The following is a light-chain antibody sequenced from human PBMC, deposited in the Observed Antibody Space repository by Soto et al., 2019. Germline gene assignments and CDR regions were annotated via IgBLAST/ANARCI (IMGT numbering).Light chain of an antibody. CDR3: SSYTSSSTYV. J-gene: IGLJ1*01. V-gene: IGLV2-14*01. CDR2: DVS. Sequence: QSVLTQPASVSGSPGQSITISCTGTSSEVGGYNYVSWYQQHPSKAPKLMIYDVSNRPSGVSNRFSGSKSGNTASLTISGLQAEDEADYYCSSYTSSSTYVFGTGTKVTVL. CDR1: SSEVGGYNY.